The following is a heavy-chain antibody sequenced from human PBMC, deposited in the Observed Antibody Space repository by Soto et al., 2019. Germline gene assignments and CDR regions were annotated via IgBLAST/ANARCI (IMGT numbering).Heavy chain of an antibody. CDR3: ARDRDILTGFDY. D-gene: IGHD3-9*01. Sequence: GASVKVSCKASGYTFPSYVISWVRHAPGQGLEWMGWISAYNGNTNYAQKLQGRVTMTTDTSTSTAYMELRSLRSDDTAVYYCARDRDILTGFDYWGQGTLVTVSS. V-gene: IGHV1-18*01. J-gene: IGHJ4*02. CDR2: ISAYNGNT. CDR1: GYTFPSYV.